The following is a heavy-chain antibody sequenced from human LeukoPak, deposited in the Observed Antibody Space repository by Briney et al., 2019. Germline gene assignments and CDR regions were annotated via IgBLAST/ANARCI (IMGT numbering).Heavy chain of an antibody. D-gene: IGHD3-22*01. J-gene: IGHJ3*02. CDR3: ARPNYYDSNGHALDAFDT. Sequence: PGGSLRLSCAASGFTFSNFAMHWVRQAPGKGLQWVAVISSDGSKKYYADSVKGRFTISRDNPTNTLYLQLNSLRVEDTALFYCARPNYYDSNGHALDAFDTWGQGTMVTVSS. CDR1: GFTFSNFA. CDR2: ISSDGSKK. V-gene: IGHV3-30-3*01.